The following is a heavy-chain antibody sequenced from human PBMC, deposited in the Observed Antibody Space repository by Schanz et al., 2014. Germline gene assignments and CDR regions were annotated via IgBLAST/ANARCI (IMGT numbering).Heavy chain of an antibody. CDR2: VPFDGSQK. V-gene: IGHV3-30*04. CDR3: ARVALPGYSSPRDAFDI. J-gene: IGHJ3*02. Sequence: QVQLVESGGGVVQPGRSLRLSCAASGFTFSSYALHWVRQAPGKGLEWVAFVPFDGSQKFYADSVKGRFTISRDNSKNTVYLQMNSLRPGDTAVYYCARVALPGYSSPRDAFDIWGQGTMVTVSS. CDR1: GFTFSSYA. D-gene: IGHD5-18*01.